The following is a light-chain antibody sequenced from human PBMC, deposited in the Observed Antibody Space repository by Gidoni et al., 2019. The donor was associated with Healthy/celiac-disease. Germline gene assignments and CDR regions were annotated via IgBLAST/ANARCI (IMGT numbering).Light chain of an antibody. CDR2: DAS. CDR1: QSVSSY. J-gene: IGKJ4*01. Sequence: EIVLTQSPSTLFLSPGERATLSCRASQSVSSYLAWYQQKPGQAPRLLISDASNRATGIPARFSGSGSGTDFTLTISSLEPEDFAVYYCQQRSNWSFTFGGGTKVEIK. V-gene: IGKV3-11*01. CDR3: QQRSNWSFT.